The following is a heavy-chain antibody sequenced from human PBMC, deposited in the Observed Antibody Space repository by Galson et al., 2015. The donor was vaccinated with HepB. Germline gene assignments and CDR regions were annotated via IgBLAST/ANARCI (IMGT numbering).Heavy chain of an antibody. J-gene: IGHJ4*02. CDR3: ARDNIVPTTSGWGFDH. CDR2: IKQDGSDK. CDR1: GFTFSSYW. V-gene: IGHV3-7*03. D-gene: IGHD5-12*01. Sequence: SLRLSCAASGFTFSSYWMSWVRQAPGKGLEWVADIKQDGSDKYYVDSVQGRFTISRDTVKNSLFLQMNSLRAEDTAVYYCARDNIVPTTSGWGFDHWGQGTLVTVSS.